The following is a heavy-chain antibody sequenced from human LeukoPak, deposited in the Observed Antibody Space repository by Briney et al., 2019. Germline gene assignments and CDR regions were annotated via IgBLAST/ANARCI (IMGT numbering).Heavy chain of an antibody. CDR2: IYYSGST. V-gene: IGHV4-59*01. CDR1: GGSISSYY. D-gene: IGHD3-10*01. Sequence: SETLSLTCTVSGGSISSYYWSWIRQPPGKGLERIGYIYYSGSTNYNPSLKSRVTISVDTSKNQFSLKLSSVTAADTAVYYCARGADGSGSYPFDYWGQGTLVTVSS. J-gene: IGHJ4*02. CDR3: ARGADGSGSYPFDY.